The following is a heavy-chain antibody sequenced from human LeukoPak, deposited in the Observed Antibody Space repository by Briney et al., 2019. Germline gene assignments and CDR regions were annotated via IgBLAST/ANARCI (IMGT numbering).Heavy chain of an antibody. CDR2: ISSSSSYI. CDR1: GFTFSSYS. J-gene: IGHJ4*02. D-gene: IGHD6-25*01. V-gene: IGHV3-21*01. CDR3: ARDHIAAADYFDY. Sequence: GGSLRLSCAASGFTFSSYSMNWVRQAPGKGLEWVSSISSSSSYIYYADSVKGRFTISRDNAKNSLYLQMNSLRAEDTAVYYCARDHIAAADYFDYWGQGTLVTVSS.